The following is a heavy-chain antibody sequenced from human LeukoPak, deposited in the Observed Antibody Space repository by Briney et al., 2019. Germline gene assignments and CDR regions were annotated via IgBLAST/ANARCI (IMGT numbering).Heavy chain of an antibody. CDR2: ISDSGGST. CDR1: GFTFSSYA. CDR3: AKGSAGSRPYYFDY. D-gene: IGHD2-15*01. V-gene: IGHV3-23*01. Sequence: PGGSLRLSCAASGFTFSSYAMSWVRQAPGKGLDWFSAISDSGGSTYHADSVKGRFTISRDNSKNTLYLQMNSLRAEDTAVYYYAKGSAGSRPYYFDYWGQGTLVTVSS. J-gene: IGHJ4*02.